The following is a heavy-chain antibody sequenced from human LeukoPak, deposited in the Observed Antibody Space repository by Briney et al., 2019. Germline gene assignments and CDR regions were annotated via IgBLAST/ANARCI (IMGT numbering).Heavy chain of an antibody. CDR3: ARQGGSSSAYYWFDP. CDR1: GGSISSYY. CDR2: IYYSGST. V-gene: IGHV4-59*08. D-gene: IGHD3-22*01. Sequence: PSETLSLTCTVSGGSISSYYWSWIRQPPGKGLEWIGYIYYSGSTNYNPSPKSRVTISVDTSKNQFSLKLNSVTAADTAVYYCARQGGSSSAYYWFDPWGQGTLVTVSS. J-gene: IGHJ5*02.